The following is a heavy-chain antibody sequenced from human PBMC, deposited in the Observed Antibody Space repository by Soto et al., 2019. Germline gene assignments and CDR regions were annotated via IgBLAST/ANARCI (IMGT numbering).Heavy chain of an antibody. CDR3: ARDRFGELLFDY. D-gene: IGHD3-10*01. J-gene: IGHJ4*02. CDR2: IYYSGST. V-gene: IGHV4-31*03. Sequence: LSLTCTVSGGSISSGGYYWSWIRQHPGKGLEWIGYIYYSGSTYYNPSLKSRVTISVDTSKNQFSLKLSSVTAADTAVYYCARDRFGELLFDYWGQGTLVTVSS. CDR1: GGSISSGGYY.